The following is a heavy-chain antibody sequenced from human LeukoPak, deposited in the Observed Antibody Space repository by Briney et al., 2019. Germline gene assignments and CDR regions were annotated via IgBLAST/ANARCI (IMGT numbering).Heavy chain of an antibody. V-gene: IGHV3-33*06. CDR1: GFTFSVYG. Sequence: GRSLRLSCAASGFTFSVYGMHWVRQPPGKGLEWVALIWYDGSDKYYADSVKGRFTISRDNSENTLYLQMNGLRAEDTAVYYCVKDRGSGWVLASFDYWGQGTLVTVSS. CDR2: IWYDGSDK. CDR3: VKDRGSGWVLASFDY. J-gene: IGHJ4*02. D-gene: IGHD6-25*01.